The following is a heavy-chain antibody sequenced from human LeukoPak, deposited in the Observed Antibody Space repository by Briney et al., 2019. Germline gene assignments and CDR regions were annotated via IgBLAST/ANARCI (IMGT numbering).Heavy chain of an antibody. CDR1: GLTFANYA. Sequence: GGSLRLSCAVSGLTFANYAMTWVRQAPGKGLESVSSISTDGNTYYSRSVKGRFTLSRDNSKFTLYLQMSNLRAEDTAVYYCAKLGHGGYYSYMDVWGKGTTVTVSS. CDR2: ISTDGNT. D-gene: IGHD3-16*01. V-gene: IGHV3-23*01. J-gene: IGHJ6*03. CDR3: AKLGHGGYYSYMDV.